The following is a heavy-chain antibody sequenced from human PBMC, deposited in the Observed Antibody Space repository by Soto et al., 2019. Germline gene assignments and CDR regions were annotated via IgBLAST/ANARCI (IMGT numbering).Heavy chain of an antibody. J-gene: IGHJ3*01. CDR3: TTDGSFGGVVVAFHL. V-gene: IGHV3-15*07. CDR1: GFSFSDAW. Sequence: EVQMVASGGGLVKPGGSLRLSCAASGFSFSDAWMNWVRQAPGKGLEWVGRIKSKARGGAIDYAAPVKGRFIISRDDSKDTLYLQINSLKTEDTAVYYCTTDGSFGGVVVAFHLWGQGTMLTVSS. CDR2: IKSKARGGAI. D-gene: IGHD3-10*01.